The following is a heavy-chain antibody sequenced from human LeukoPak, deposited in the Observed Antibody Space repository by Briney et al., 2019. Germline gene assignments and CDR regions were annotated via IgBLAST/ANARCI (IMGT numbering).Heavy chain of an antibody. J-gene: IGHJ4*02. V-gene: IGHV1-2*02. CDR1: GYTFTGYY. CDR2: INPNSGDT. Sequence: ASVKVSCKASGYTFTGYYMHWVRQAPGQGLEWMGWINPNSGDTNYAQKFQGRVTMTRDTSISTAYMEPSRLRSDDTAVYYCARDYPDSGYGNYWGQGTLVTVSS. CDR3: ARDYPDSGYGNY. D-gene: IGHD5-12*01.